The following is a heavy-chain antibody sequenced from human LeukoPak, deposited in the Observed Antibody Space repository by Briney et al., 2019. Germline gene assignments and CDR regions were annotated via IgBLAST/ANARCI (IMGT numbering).Heavy chain of an antibody. CDR3: ARGRRDSEYVGGLGY. V-gene: IGHV3-7*03. CDR1: GFTFSNYW. Sequence: GGSLRLSCEASGFTFSNYWMSWVRQAPGKGLEWLANIKEDGSVKYYVDSVKGRFTISRDNAKNLLFLQMNSLRAEDTAVYSCARGRRDSEYVGGLGYWGQGVLVTVSS. J-gene: IGHJ4*02. D-gene: IGHD3-16*01. CDR2: IKEDGSVK.